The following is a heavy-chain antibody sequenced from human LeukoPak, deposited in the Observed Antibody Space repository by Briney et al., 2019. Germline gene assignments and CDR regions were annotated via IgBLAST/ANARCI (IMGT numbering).Heavy chain of an antibody. J-gene: IGHJ4*02. CDR3: AKDLADGGGWELLEPYFDY. CDR2: FVLEDGER. D-gene: IGHD1-26*01. CDR1: GYTLSELS. V-gene: IGHV1-24*01. Sequence: PRASVKVSCKVSGYTLSELSIHWVRQGPGKGLEWMAGFVLEDGERIYAQKFRGRVRVTEDTSTDTAYMELSSLRSEDTAVYYCAKDLADGGGWELLEPYFDYWGQGTLVTVSS.